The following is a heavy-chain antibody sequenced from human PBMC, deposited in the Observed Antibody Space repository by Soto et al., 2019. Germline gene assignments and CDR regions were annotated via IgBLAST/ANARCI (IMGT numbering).Heavy chain of an antibody. CDR3: ARPDYDSRGCYSPAWFDP. V-gene: IGHV5-51*01. D-gene: IGHD3-22*01. CDR2: IYPGDSDT. CDR1: GYSFTSYW. J-gene: IGHJ5*02. Sequence: PGEALKISWKGSGYSFTSYWIGWVRQMPGKGLEWMGIIYPGDSDTRYSPSFQGQVTISADKSISTAYLQWSSLKASDTAMYYCARPDYDSRGCYSPAWFDPWGQGTLVTVSS.